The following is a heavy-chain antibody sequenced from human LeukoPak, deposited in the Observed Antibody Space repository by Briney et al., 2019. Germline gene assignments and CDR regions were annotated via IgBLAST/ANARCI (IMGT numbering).Heavy chain of an antibody. D-gene: IGHD3-10*01. CDR2: IRSKAYGGTT. J-gene: IGHJ4*02. CDR3: TRKYMVRGVIISPPPFDY. V-gene: IGHV3-49*03. CDR1: GFTFGDYA. Sequence: GGSLRLSCTASGFTFGDYAMSWFRQAPGKGLEWVGFIRSKAYGGTTEYAASVKGRFTISRDDSKSIAYLQMNSLKTEDTAVYYCTRKYMVRGVIISPPPFDYWGQGTLVTVSS.